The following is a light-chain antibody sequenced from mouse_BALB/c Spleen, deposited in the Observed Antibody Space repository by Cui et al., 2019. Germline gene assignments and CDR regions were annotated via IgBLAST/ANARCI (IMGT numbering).Light chain of an antibody. V-gene: IGKV12-98*01. CDR2: AAT. CDR1: QTIGTW. CDR3: RQLYSTPYT. J-gene: IGKJ2*01. Sequence: DIQMTQSPASQSASLGESVTITCLASQTIGTWLAWYQQKPGKSPQLLIYAATSLAEGVPSRFSGSGYGTKFSFKISSLQAEDFVSYYCRQLYSTPYTFGGGTKLEIK.